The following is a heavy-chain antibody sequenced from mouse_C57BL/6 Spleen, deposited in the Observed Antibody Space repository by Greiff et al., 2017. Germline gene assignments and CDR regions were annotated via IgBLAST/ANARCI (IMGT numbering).Heavy chain of an antibody. CDR3: ARRTTVVASYWYFDV. V-gene: IGHV1-50*01. D-gene: IGHD1-1*01. J-gene: IGHJ1*03. Sequence: VQLQQPGAELVKPGASVKLSCKASGYTFTSYWMQWVKQRPGQGLEWIGEIDPSDSYTNYNQKFKGKATLTVDTSSSTAYMQLSSLTSEDSAVYYCARRTTVVASYWYFDVWGTGTTVTVSS. CDR2: IDPSDSYT. CDR1: GYTFTSYW.